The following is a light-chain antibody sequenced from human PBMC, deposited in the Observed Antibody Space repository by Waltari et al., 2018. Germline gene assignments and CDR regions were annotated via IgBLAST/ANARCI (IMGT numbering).Light chain of an antibody. Sequence: EIVLTQSPATLSLSPGERATLSCRASQSVSSFLAWYQHKPGQAPRLLIYAASNRATGSPARFSGSGSGTDFTLTISSLEPEDLAVYYGQQRSNWPKITFGQGTRLEIK. CDR3: QQRSNWPKIT. CDR1: QSVSSF. V-gene: IGKV3-11*01. J-gene: IGKJ5*01. CDR2: AAS.